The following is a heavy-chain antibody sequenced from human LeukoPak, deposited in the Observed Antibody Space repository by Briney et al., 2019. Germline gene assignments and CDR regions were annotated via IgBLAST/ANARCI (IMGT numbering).Heavy chain of an antibody. V-gene: IGHV3-23*01. J-gene: IGHJ4*02. Sequence: GGSLRLSCAASGFTFSSYAMSWVRQAPGKGLEWVSAISGSGGSTYYADSVKGRFTISRDNAKNSLYLQMNSLRAEDTAVYYCARAAWYYDSSGYYQTLAYYFDYWGQGTLVTVSS. CDR2: ISGSGGST. CDR1: GFTFSSYA. CDR3: ARAAWYYDSSGYYQTLAYYFDY. D-gene: IGHD3-22*01.